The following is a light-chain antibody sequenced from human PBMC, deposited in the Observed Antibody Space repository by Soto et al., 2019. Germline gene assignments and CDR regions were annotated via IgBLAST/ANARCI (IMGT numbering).Light chain of an antibody. CDR2: FGS. V-gene: IGKV2-28*01. Sequence: DIVMTQSPLSLPVTPGEPASISCNSSQSLLQSNGYNYLDWYLQKPGQAPQLLIYFGSYRASGVPDRFSGSCSGKDFTLKIRRVEDEDVAIYYCMQAQQPPPTFGQGTKVEIK. J-gene: IGKJ1*01. CDR1: QSLLQSNGYNY. CDR3: MQAQQPPPT.